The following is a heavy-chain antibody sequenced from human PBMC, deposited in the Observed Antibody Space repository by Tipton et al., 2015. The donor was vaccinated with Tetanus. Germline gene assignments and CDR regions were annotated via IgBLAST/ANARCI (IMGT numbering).Heavy chain of an antibody. CDR1: GASFSDYY. Sequence: LSLTCAVYGASFSDYYWSWIRQAPGKGLEWVSSVSSTSTYIYYADSLKGRFTISRDNAKNSLYLQMNSLRAEDTAVYYCASGSALDYWGQGILVTVSS. V-gene: IGHV3-11*06. D-gene: IGHD6-25*01. J-gene: IGHJ4*02. CDR2: VSSTSTYI. CDR3: ASGSALDY.